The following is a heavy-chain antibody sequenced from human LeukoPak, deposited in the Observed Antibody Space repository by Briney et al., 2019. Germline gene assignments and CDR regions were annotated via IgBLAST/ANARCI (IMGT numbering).Heavy chain of an antibody. Sequence: SETLSLTCGVSGGSIRSTNWWSWVRQPPGQGLVWIATINYSGNTYYNPPLKSRVTISVDTSKNQFSPKLSSVTAADTAVYYCARYWGPYDNSGSYFDYWGQGTLVTVSS. CDR2: INYSGNT. D-gene: IGHD3-22*01. CDR1: GGSIRSTNW. J-gene: IGHJ4*02. V-gene: IGHV4-4*02. CDR3: ARYWGPYDNSGSYFDY.